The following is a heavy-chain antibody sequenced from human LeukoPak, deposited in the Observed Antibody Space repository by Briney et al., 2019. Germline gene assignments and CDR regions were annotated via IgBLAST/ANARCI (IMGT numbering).Heavy chain of an antibody. CDR3: ASPSVYVLDGLDY. V-gene: IGHV3-74*01. J-gene: IGHJ4*02. D-gene: IGHD3/OR15-3a*01. CDR2: INGDGSTT. Sequence: GGSLRLSCAASGFTFGSYWMHWVREVPGEGLVWVARINGDGSTTSYADSVKGRFTISRDNAKNTLYLQMNSLRAEDTAVYYCASPSVYVLDGLDYWGQGTLVTVSS. CDR1: GFTFGSYW.